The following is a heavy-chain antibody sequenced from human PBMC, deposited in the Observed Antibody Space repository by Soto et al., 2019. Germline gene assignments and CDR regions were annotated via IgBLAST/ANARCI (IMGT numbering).Heavy chain of an antibody. CDR1: GFTFSSYW. D-gene: IGHD3-22*01. Sequence: GGSLRLSCAASGFTFSSYWMSWVRQAPGKGLEWVANIKQDGSEKYYVDSVKGRFTISRDNAKNSLYLQMNSLRAEDTAVYYCARGPPKDYYDSSGYFPGWFDPWGQGTLVTVSS. CDR3: ARGPPKDYYDSSGYFPGWFDP. CDR2: IKQDGSEK. V-gene: IGHV3-7*05. J-gene: IGHJ5*02.